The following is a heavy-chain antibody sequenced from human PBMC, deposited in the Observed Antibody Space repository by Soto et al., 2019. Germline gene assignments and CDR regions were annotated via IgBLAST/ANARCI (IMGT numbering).Heavy chain of an antibody. CDR2: IYAGGTT. V-gene: IGHV3-53*01. D-gene: IGHD3-16*01. Sequence: GGSLRLSCAASGFTVSSNYMSWVRQAPGKGLEWVSVIYAGGTTYYADSVKGRFTISRHDFMNTLYLQMRSLTAEDSAVYYCARGFPSMTYFGEYYFDFWGQGALVTVSS. CDR1: GFTVSSNY. J-gene: IGHJ4*02. CDR3: ARGFPSMTYFGEYYFDF.